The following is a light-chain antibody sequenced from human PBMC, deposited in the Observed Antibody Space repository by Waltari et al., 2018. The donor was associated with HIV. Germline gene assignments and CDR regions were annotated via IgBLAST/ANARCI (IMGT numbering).Light chain of an antibody. CDR1: ARDIGRSNY. V-gene: IGLV2-14*03. CDR3: ASYTVNSTGV. J-gene: IGLJ1*01. CDR2: DVN. Sequence: QSALSQPASVSASPGQSVAISCSGSARDIGRSNYLYWYQQHPDRAPTLILFDVNNRPSGISDRFSGSKSGTTASLTISTVRTDDEADYYCASYTVNSTGVFGTGIKLSVL.